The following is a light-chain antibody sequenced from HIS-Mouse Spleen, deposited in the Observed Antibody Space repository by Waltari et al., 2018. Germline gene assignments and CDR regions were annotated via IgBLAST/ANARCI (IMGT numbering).Light chain of an antibody. Sequence: QSALTQPPSASGAPGQSVTISCPGTSSDVAGYNDVSWSQQHPGKAPKLMIYDVSKRPSRVPDRFSGSKSGNTASLTVSGLQAEDEADYYCSSYAGSNIGVFGGGTKLTVL. CDR3: SSYAGSNIGV. CDR1: SSDVAGYND. J-gene: IGLJ3*02. V-gene: IGLV2-8*01. CDR2: DVS.